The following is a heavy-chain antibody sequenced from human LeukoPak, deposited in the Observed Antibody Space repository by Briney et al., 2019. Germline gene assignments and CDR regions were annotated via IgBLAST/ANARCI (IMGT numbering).Heavy chain of an antibody. D-gene: IGHD5-18*01. Sequence: GASVKVSCKASGYTFTSYGISWVRQAPGQGLEWMGGIIPIFGTANYAQKFQGRVTITADESTSTAYMELSSLRSEDTAVYYCARTGVTSYGPTRYYYGMDVWGQGTTVTVSS. CDR1: GYTFTSYG. CDR2: IIPIFGTA. V-gene: IGHV1-69*13. CDR3: ARTGVTSYGPTRYYYGMDV. J-gene: IGHJ6*02.